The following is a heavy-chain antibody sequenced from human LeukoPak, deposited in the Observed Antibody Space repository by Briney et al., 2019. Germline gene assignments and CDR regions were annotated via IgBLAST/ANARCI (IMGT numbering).Heavy chain of an antibody. J-gene: IGHJ4*02. CDR3: SRTNNWNYEVDY. CDR2: IYYSGST. D-gene: IGHD1-7*01. Sequence: PPETLSLTCTVSGGSVSSYYWNWIRQPPGKGLEWIGYIYYSGSTKYHPSLKSRVTISVDTSKNQFSLKLSSVTAADTAVYYCSRTNNWNYEVDYWGQGTLVTVSS. CDR1: GGSVSSYY. V-gene: IGHV4-59*02.